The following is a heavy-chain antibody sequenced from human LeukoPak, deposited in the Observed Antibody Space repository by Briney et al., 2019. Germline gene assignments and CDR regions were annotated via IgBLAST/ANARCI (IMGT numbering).Heavy chain of an antibody. CDR3: AKDLPPMVGAKTFDC. D-gene: IGHD1-26*01. CDR1: GFTFSTYC. V-gene: IGHV3-30*02. CDR2: IRSDGSNK. J-gene: IGHJ4*02. Sequence: TGGSLRLSCAASGFTFSTYCMHWVRQAPGKGLEWVAFIRSDGSNKYYADSVKGRFTIYRDTSKNTLFVEIKSLRAADMDVYYCAKDLPPMVGAKTFDCWGQGTLVTVSS.